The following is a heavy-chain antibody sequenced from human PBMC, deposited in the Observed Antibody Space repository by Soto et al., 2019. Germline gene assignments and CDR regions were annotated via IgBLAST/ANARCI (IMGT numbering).Heavy chain of an antibody. CDR2: ISGSGGST. CDR3: ATLRGAGTLDY. J-gene: IGHJ4*02. V-gene: IGHV3-23*01. CDR1: GFTFSSYA. Sequence: GGSLRLSCAASGFTFSSYAMSWVRQAPGKGLEWVSAISGSGGSTYYADSVKGRFTISGDNSKNTLYLQMNSLRAEDTAVYYCATLRGAGTLDYWGQGTLVTVSS. D-gene: IGHD6-19*01.